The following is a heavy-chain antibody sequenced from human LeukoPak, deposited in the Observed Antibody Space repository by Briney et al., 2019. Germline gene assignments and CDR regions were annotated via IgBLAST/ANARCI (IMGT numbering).Heavy chain of an antibody. CDR1: GFTFSSYT. CDR3: AKTRPLDSSSWSHGDY. CDR2: ITTGDGNT. V-gene: IGHV3-23*01. Sequence: GGSLRLSCTASGFTFSSYTMTWVRQAPGKGLEWVSTITTGDGNTYYADSVKGRFTISRDNSKNTLYLQMNSLRAEDTAVYYCAKTRPLDSSSWSHGDYWGQGTLVTVSS. J-gene: IGHJ4*02. D-gene: IGHD6-13*01.